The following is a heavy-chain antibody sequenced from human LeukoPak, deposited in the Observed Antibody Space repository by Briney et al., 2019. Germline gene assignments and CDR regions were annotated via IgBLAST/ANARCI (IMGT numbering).Heavy chain of an antibody. CDR3: ATSQAFRFLDAFDI. J-gene: IGHJ3*02. CDR2: FDPEDGET. V-gene: IGHV1-24*01. CDR1: GYTLTELS. Sequence: ASVKVSCKVSGYTLTELSMHWVRQAPGKGLEWMGGFDPEDGETIYAQKFQGRVTMTEDTSTDTAYMELSSLRSEDTAVYYCATSQAFRFLDAFDIWGQGTMVTVSS. D-gene: IGHD2/OR15-2a*01.